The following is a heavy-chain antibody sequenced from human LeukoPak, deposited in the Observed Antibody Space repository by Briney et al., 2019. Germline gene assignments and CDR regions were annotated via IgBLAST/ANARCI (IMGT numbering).Heavy chain of an antibody. J-gene: IGHJ4*02. CDR2: INPSGGST. CDR1: GYTFTNYY. CDR3: ARTYNWNDGYFDS. Sequence: ASVEVSCETSGYTFTNYYIHWVRQAPGQGLEWMGIINPSGGSTSYAQKFQGRVTMTRDTSTSTVYMELSSLRSEDTAVYYCARTYNWNDGYFDSWGQGTLVTVSS. V-gene: IGHV1-46*01. D-gene: IGHD1-20*01.